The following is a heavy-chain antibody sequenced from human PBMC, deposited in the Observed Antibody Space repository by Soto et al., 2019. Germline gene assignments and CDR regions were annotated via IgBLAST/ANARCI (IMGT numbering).Heavy chain of an antibody. Sequence: ASVKVSCKTSGYTFTLYTIHWVRQAPGQSLEWMGWLNADTGNSKLSQKFQDRVTITRDTSASTAYMELSSLTSEDTAIYYCARDYADGYSYFDYWGQGTLVTVPQ. CDR2: LNADTGNS. D-gene: IGHD4-4*01. CDR1: GYTFTLYT. CDR3: ARDYADGYSYFDY. V-gene: IGHV1-3*01. J-gene: IGHJ4*02.